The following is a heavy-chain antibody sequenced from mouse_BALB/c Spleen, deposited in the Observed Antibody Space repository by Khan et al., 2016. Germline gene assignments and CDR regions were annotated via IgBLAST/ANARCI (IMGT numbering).Heavy chain of an antibody. CDR2: ILPGSGNT. D-gene: IGHD2-4*01. J-gene: IGHJ4*01. CDR3: ARYDYVYYAMDY. Sequence: QVRLQQSGAELMKPGASVKISCKATDYTFSSYWIEWVKQRPGHGLEWIGEILPGSGNTNYNEKFKGKATFTADTSSNTAYMQLSSLTSEDSAVYYCARYDYVYYAMDYWGQGTSVTVSS. CDR1: DYTFSSYW. V-gene: IGHV1-9*01.